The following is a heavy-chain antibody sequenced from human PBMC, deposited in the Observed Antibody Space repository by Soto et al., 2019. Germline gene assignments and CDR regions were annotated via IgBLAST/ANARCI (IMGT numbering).Heavy chain of an antibody. CDR3: ARLQYTVVTPIDM. D-gene: IGHD2-21*02. CDR1: SGSIRTSY. J-gene: IGHJ3*02. V-gene: IGHV4-59*01. CDR2: IHNSGNT. Sequence: PSETLSLTCTVPSGSIRTSYWTWIRQFPGKRLEWIAHIHNSGNTNSNPSLKSRVTISMDTSKNQISLRLTSVTAADTAMYYCARLQYTVVTPIDMWGQGTMVTVSS.